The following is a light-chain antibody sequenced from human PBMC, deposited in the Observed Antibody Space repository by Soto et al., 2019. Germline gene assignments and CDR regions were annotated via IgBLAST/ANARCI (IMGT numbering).Light chain of an antibody. J-gene: IGLJ3*02. Sequence: QSALTQPASVSGSPGQSITISCTGTSSDVGSYNLVSWFQRHPGKAPKLMIFEVNKRPSGVSNRFSGSKSGHTASLTISGLQAEDEADYYCCSYAGSSTFPWVFGGGTKLTV. CDR1: SSDVGSYNL. V-gene: IGLV2-23*02. CDR2: EVN. CDR3: CSYAGSSTFPWV.